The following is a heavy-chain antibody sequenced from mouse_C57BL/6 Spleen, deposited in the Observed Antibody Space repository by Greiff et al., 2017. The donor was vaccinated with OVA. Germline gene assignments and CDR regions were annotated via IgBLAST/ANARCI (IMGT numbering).Heavy chain of an antibody. CDR3: ASTGPFGSSLLDY. J-gene: IGHJ2*01. CDR1: GYTFTDYY. CDR2: INPNNGGT. V-gene: IGHV1-26*01. Sequence: EVKLQQSGPELVKLGASVKISCKASGYTFTDYYMNWVKQSHGKSLEWIGDINPNNGGTSYNQKFKGKATLTVDKSSSTAYMELRSLTSEDSAVYYCASTGPFGSSLLDYWGQGTTLTVSS. D-gene: IGHD1-1*01.